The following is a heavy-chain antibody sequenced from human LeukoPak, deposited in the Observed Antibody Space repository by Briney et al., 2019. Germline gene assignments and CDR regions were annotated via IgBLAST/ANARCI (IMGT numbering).Heavy chain of an antibody. CDR1: RFAFSTYS. Sequence: PGGSLRLSCAVSRFAFSTYSVAWVRQAPGKGLEWVSSISSSSNYLYYADSVKGRFTISRDNDKNSLYLQMNSLRAEETAEYYCARGSEVGATDYWGQGTLVTVSS. J-gene: IGHJ4*02. V-gene: IGHV3-21*01. D-gene: IGHD1-26*01. CDR3: ARGSEVGATDY. CDR2: ISSSSNYL.